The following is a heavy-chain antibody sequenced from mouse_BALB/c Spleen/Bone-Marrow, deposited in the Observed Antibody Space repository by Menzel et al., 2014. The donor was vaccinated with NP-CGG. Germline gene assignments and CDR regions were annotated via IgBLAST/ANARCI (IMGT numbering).Heavy chain of an antibody. Sequence: EVKLVESGAEIVGPGALVKLSCKASGFNIKDYYMQWVKQRPEQGLEWIGWIDPENGNTIYDPKFQGKASITADTSSNTAYLQLSSLTSEDTAVYYCARGDGYAMDYWGQGTSVTVSS. J-gene: IGHJ4*01. CDR2: IDPENGNT. CDR3: ARGDGYAMDY. V-gene: IGHV14-1*02. CDR1: GFNIKDYY.